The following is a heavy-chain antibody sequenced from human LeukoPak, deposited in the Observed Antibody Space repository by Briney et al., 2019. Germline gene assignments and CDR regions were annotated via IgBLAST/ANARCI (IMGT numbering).Heavy chain of an antibody. V-gene: IGHV4-30-2*01. CDR1: GVSMSSGIYS. Sequence: PSQTLSLTCAVSGVSMSSGIYSWNWIRQPPGKGLEWIGYIYHTGSTYYNPSLRSRVTISVDRSKNQFSLKLSSVTAADTAVYYCARDNGGYPYYFDSWGQGILVTVSS. CDR2: IYHTGST. J-gene: IGHJ4*02. CDR3: ARDNGGYPYYFDS. D-gene: IGHD4-17*01.